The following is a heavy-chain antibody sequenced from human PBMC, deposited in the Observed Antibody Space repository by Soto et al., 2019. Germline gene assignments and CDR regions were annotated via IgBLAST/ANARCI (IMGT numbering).Heavy chain of an antibody. CDR3: ARASGIYCSGRSCHWNWFDP. J-gene: IGHJ5*02. CDR1: GGSISSGGYS. D-gene: IGHD2-15*01. CDR2: IYHSGST. V-gene: IGHV4-30-2*01. Sequence: SETLSLTXAVSGGSISSGGYSWSWIRQPPGKGLEWIGYIYHSGSTYYNPSLKSRVTISVDRSKNQFSLKLSSVTAADTAVYYCARASGIYCSGRSCHWNWFDPWGQGTLVTVSS.